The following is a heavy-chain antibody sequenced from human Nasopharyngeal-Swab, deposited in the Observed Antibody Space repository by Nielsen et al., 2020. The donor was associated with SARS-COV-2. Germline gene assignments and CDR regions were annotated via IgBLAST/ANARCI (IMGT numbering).Heavy chain of an antibody. D-gene: IGHD3-10*01. V-gene: IGHV1-2*06. J-gene: IGHJ2*01. CDR3: ARDKDYYGSGPHWYFDL. CDR2: INPNSGGT. Sequence: ASVKVSCKASGYTFTGYYMHWVRQAPGQGLEWMGRINPNSGGTNYAQKFQGRVTMTRDTSISTAYMELSRLRSDDTAAYYCARDKDYYGSGPHWYFDLWGRGTLVTVSS. CDR1: GYTFTGYY.